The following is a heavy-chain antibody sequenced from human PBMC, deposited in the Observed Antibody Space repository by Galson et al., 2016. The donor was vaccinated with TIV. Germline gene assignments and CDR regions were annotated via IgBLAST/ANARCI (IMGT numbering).Heavy chain of an antibody. Sequence: TLSLTCSVSGDSVSNAAYYWTWIRQLPGKGLEWIGNVYYTGTSYYNPSLKSRITMSVDTSKNKFSLKLTSVTAADSALYFCAGEHLPHDSLDVWGQGTGVTVSS. CDR3: AGEHLPHDSLDV. CDR2: VYYTGTS. D-gene: IGHD3-3*02. J-gene: IGHJ3*01. CDR1: GDSVSNAAYY. V-gene: IGHV4-31*03.